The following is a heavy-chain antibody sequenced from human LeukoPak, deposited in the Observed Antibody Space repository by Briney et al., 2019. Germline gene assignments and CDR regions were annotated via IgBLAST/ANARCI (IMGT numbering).Heavy chain of an antibody. CDR3: ARGGFRGYYDSSGYSAFDI. CDR2: IYYSGST. J-gene: IGHJ3*02. CDR1: GGSISSYY. V-gene: IGHV4-59*01. D-gene: IGHD3-22*01. Sequence: KPSETLSLTCTVSGGSISSYYWSWIRQPPGKGLEWIGYIYYSGSTNYNPSLKSRVTISVDTSKNQFSLKLSSVTAADTAVYYCARGGFRGYYDSSGYSAFDIWGQGTMVTASS.